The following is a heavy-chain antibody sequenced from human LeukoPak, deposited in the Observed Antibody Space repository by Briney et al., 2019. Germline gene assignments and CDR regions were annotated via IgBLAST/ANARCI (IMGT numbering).Heavy chain of an antibody. CDR2: ISAYNGNT. J-gene: IGHJ4*02. CDR1: GYTFTSYG. D-gene: IGHD3-22*01. CDR3: ARDFGYYDSSGY. V-gene: IGHV1-18*01. Sequence: ASVKVSCKASGYTFTSYGISWVRQAPGQGLEWMGWISAYNGNTNYAQKFQGRVTMTRDTSISTAYMELSRLRSDDTAVYYCARDFGYYDSSGYWGQGTLVTVSS.